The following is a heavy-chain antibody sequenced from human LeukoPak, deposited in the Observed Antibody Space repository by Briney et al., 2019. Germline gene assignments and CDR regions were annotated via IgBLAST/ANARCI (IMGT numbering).Heavy chain of an antibody. J-gene: IGHJ6*02. CDR1: GGSISSYY. D-gene: IGHD3-22*01. CDR2: IYYSGST. Sequence: PSETLSLTCTVSGGSISSYYWSWIRQPPGEGLEWIGYIYYSGSTNYNPSLKSRVTISVDTSKNQFSLKLSSVTAADTAVYYCARYYYDSSGYYDYYYGMDVWGQGTTVTVSS. CDR3: ARYYYDSSGYYDYYYGMDV. V-gene: IGHV4-59*01.